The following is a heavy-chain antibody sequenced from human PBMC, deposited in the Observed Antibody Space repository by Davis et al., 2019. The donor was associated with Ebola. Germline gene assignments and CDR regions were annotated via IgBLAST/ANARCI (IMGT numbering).Heavy chain of an antibody. CDR1: GFTFSSYA. V-gene: IGHV3-30-3*01. CDR2: ISYDGNKK. CDR3: ARDELGRYCSSATCSKGWFVP. J-gene: IGHJ5*02. D-gene: IGHD2-2*01. Sequence: GESLKISCAASGFTFSSYAMHWVRQAPGKGLEWVAVISYDGNKKYYVDSVKGRFSISRDNSNNTLYLQMNSLRAEDTAVYYCARDELGRYCSSATCSKGWFVPWGQGTLVSVSS.